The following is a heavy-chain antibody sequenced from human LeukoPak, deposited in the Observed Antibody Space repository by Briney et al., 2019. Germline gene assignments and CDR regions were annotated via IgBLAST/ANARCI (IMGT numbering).Heavy chain of an antibody. CDR3: ARDKDFWSGIYGMDV. J-gene: IGHJ6*02. CDR1: GFTFSSYA. CDR2: ISYDGSNK. V-gene: IGHV3-30-3*01. D-gene: IGHD3-3*01. Sequence: PGGSLRPSCAASGFTFSSYAMHWVRQAPGKGLEWVAVISYDGSNKYYADSVKGRFTISRDNTKNTLYLQMNSLRAEDTAVYYCARDKDFWSGIYGMDVWGQGTTVAVSS.